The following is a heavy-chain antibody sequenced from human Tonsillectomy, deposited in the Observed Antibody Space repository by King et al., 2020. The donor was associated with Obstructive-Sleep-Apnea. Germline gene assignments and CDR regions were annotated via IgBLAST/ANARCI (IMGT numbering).Heavy chain of an antibody. V-gene: IGHV4-34*01. CDR2: INHSGST. Sequence: VQLQQWGAGLLKPSETLSHTCAVFGGSFSDYYWSWIRQPPGKGLEWVGEINHSGSTNYNQSLKSRVTISLDMSKNKLSLKLSSVTAADTAVYYCARGSGAAAVNWFDPWGQGTLVTVSS. D-gene: IGHD6-13*01. J-gene: IGHJ5*02. CDR1: GGSFSDYY. CDR3: ARGSGAAAVNWFDP.